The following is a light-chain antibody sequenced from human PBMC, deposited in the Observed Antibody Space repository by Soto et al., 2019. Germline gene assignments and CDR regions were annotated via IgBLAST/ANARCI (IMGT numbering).Light chain of an antibody. Sequence: DIQMTQSPSSLSAYVGDRVTITCRTSQSISSYLNWYQQKPGKPPKLLIYAASSLQSGVPSRFSGSGSGTDFTLTISFLQPEDFATYYCQQSYSTLTWTFGQGTNVDI. V-gene: IGKV1-39*01. CDR3: QQSYSTLTWT. CDR2: AAS. CDR1: QSISSY. J-gene: IGKJ1*01.